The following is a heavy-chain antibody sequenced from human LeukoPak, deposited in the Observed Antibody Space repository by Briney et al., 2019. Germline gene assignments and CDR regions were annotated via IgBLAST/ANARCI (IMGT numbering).Heavy chain of an antibody. J-gene: IGHJ5*02. D-gene: IGHD4-17*01. V-gene: IGHV4-31*03. Sequence: SETLSLTCTVSGGSISSGGYYWSWIRHHPGKGLEWIGYIYYSGSTHHNPSLKSRVTISVDTSKNQFSLKLSSVTAADSAVYYCARGAYGDSLSWFDPWGQGTLVTVSS. CDR2: IYYSGST. CDR3: ARGAYGDSLSWFDP. CDR1: GGSISSGGYY.